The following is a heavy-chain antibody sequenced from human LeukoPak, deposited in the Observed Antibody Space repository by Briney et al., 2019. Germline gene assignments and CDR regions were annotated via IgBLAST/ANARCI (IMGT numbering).Heavy chain of an antibody. V-gene: IGHV3-72*01. D-gene: IGHD3-3*01. CDR1: GFTFSVYF. CDR3: AKDDITEAPRDYDFWSGYRY. J-gene: IGHJ4*02. Sequence: GGSLRLSCAASGFTFSVYFMGWVRQAPGKGLEWVGRIKIEGDSYTTEYAASVKGRFTISRDDSENSLFLQMNSLKTEDTAVYYCAKDDITEAPRDYDFWSGYRYWGQGTLVTVSS. CDR2: IKIEGDSYTT.